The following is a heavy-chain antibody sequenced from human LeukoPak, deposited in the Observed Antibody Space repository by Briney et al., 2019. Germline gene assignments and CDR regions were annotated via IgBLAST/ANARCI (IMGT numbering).Heavy chain of an antibody. CDR3: AKDLNNPPDY. D-gene: IGHD1/OR15-1a*01. V-gene: IGHV3-30*18. CDR2: ISYDGSNK. CDR1: GFTFSSYA. Sequence: GGSLRLSCAASGFTFSSYAMSWVRQAPGKGLEWVAVISYDGSNKYYADSVKGRFTISRDNSKNTLYLQMNSLRAEDTAVYYCAKDLNNPPDYWGQGTLVTVSS. J-gene: IGHJ4*02.